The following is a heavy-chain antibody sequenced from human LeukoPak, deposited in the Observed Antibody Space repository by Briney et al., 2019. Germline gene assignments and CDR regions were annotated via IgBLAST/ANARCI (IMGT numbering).Heavy chain of an antibody. D-gene: IGHD2-2*01. J-gene: IGHJ5*02. CDR3: ARDLEGGYCSSTSCYGHWFDP. CDR2: ISSSGSTI. V-gene: IGHV3-48*04. Sequence: GGSLRLSCAASGFTLSSYCMSWVRQAPGKGLEWVSYISSSGSTIYYADSVKGRFTISRDNAKNSLYLQMNSLRAEDTAVYYCARDLEGGYCSSTSCYGHWFDPWGQGTLVTVSS. CDR1: GFTLSSYC.